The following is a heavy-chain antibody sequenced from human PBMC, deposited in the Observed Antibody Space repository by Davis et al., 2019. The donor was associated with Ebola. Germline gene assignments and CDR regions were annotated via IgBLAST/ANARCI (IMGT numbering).Heavy chain of an antibody. D-gene: IGHD3-3*01. J-gene: IGHJ5*02. CDR3: ARQGNSGYYTASVA. CDR2: IYPGDSDT. V-gene: IGHV5-51*01. CDR1: GYSFATHW. Sequence: GESLKISCMASGYSFATHWIGWVRQLPGKALEWMGIIYPGDSDTRYSPSFQCQVSISADKSTSTAYLQWTSLKASDTATYHCARQGNSGYYTASVALGQGTLVTGSS.